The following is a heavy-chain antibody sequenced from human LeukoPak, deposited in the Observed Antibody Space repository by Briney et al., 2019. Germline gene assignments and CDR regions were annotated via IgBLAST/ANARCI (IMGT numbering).Heavy chain of an antibody. CDR3: VRDRGSYRPIDY. CDR1: TFTFSSYN. CDR2: ISSSGTYI. Sequence: GGSLRLSCAASTFTFSSYNMNWVRQAPGKGLEWVSSISSSGTYIYYSDSVQGRFTISRDNAENSLYLEMNSLRVADTAIYYCVRDRGSYRPIDYWGQGTLVTVSS. D-gene: IGHD1-26*01. V-gene: IGHV3-21*01. J-gene: IGHJ4*02.